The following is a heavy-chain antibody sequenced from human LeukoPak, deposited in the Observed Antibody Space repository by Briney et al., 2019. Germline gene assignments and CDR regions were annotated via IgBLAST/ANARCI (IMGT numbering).Heavy chain of an antibody. CDR1: GFTYSSYS. J-gene: IGHJ3*01. CDR3: VKVSLPGRLSRLDV. Sequence: PGGSLRLSCSASGFTYSSYSMQWDRQAPGKGLEYVSGISGNGGTTAYADSVNDRFTISRDNSRNTLSLQMSSLRPEDTALYYCVKVSLPGRLSRLDVWGPGTMVTVSS. V-gene: IGHV3-64D*06. D-gene: IGHD2-15*01. CDR2: ISGNGGTT.